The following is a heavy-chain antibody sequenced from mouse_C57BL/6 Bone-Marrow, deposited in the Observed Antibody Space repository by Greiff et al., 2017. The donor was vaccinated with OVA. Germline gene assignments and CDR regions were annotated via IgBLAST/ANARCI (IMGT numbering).Heavy chain of an antibody. V-gene: IGHV1-80*01. CDR3: ARDITTVVAPTPAWFAD. CDR1: GYAFSSYW. CDR2: ISPGDGDT. Sequence: QVQLKQSGAELVKPGASVKISCKASGYAFSSYWMNWVKQRPGKGLEWIGQISPGDGDTNYNGKFKGKATLTADKSSSTAYMQLSSLTSEDSAVYCCARDITTVVAPTPAWFADWGQGTLVTVSA. D-gene: IGHD1-1*01. J-gene: IGHJ3*01.